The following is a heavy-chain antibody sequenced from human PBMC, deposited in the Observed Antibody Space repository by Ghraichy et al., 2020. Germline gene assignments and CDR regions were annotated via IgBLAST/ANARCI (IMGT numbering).Heavy chain of an antibody. V-gene: IGHV3-48*04. CDR1: GHILTPYR. Sequence: GGSLRLSGAGCGHILTPYRMFWVGQAPGKGLEWISYISSSTTTIYYADSVQGRFTISRDNAENSLYLQMNSLRAEDTAVYYCARGNYDTKLIKGYSYGMEVLVRG. CDR3: ARGNYDTKLIKGYSYGMEV. CDR2: ISSSTTTI. J-gene: IGHJ6*02. D-gene: IGHD1-7*01.